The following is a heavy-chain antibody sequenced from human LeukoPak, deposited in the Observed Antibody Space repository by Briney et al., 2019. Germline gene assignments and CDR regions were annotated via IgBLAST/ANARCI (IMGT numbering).Heavy chain of an antibody. CDR1: GFTVSSNY. J-gene: IGHJ4*02. D-gene: IGHD3-3*01. Sequence: PGGSLRLSCAASGFTVSSNYMSWVRQAPGKGLEWVSVIYSGGSTYYADSVKGRLTISRDNSKNTLYLQMNSLRAEDTAVYYCASLFSEWNYFDYWGQGTLVTVSS. CDR2: IYSGGST. V-gene: IGHV3-66*01. CDR3: ASLFSEWNYFDY.